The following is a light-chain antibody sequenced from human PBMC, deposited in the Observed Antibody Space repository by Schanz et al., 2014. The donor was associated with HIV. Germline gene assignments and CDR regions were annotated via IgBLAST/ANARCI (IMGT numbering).Light chain of an antibody. V-gene: IGKV1-5*03. CDR3: QQYQTYPHT. CDR2: QAS. Sequence: IQMTQSPSTVSASVGDRVTITCRASQTIGRLMAWYQQKPGRAPKLLIYQASTLETGVPSRFSGSGSGTEFTLSINTLQPEDFATYYCQQYQTYPHTFGQGTTLELK. J-gene: IGKJ2*01. CDR1: QTIGRL.